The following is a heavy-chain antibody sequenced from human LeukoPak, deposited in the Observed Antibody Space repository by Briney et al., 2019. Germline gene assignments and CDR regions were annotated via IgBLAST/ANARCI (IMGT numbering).Heavy chain of an antibody. V-gene: IGHV4-39*01. CDR3: ARQKGSAGSWAEFDY. Sequence: SETLSLTCTVSGGSIRHTNYYWGWIRQPPGKGLEWIGSIYYTGSTYYNPSLKSRITISVDTSRNQFSLKLTSVTAADTAVYYCARQKGSAGSWAEFDYWVQGTLVTVSS. D-gene: IGHD6-13*01. CDR2: IYYTGST. CDR1: GGSIRHTNYY. J-gene: IGHJ4*02.